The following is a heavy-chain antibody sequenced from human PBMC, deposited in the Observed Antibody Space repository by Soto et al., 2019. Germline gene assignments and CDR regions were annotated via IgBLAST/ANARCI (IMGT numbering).Heavy chain of an antibody. V-gene: IGHV3-30-3*01. CDR1: GFTFSSYA. Sequence: QVQLVESGGGVVQPGRSLRLSCAASGFTFSSYAMHWDRQAPGKGLEWVAVISYDGSNKYYADSVKGRFTISRDNSKNTLYLQMNSLRAEDTAVYYCARDLPPSNDWNYVAAATTHYGMDVWGQGTTVTVSS. CDR2: ISYDGSNK. J-gene: IGHJ6*02. CDR3: ARDLPPSNDWNYVAAATTHYGMDV. D-gene: IGHD1-7*01.